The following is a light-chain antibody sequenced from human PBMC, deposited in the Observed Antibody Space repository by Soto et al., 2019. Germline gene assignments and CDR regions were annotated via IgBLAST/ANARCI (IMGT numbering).Light chain of an antibody. CDR2: GNN. V-gene: IGLV1-44*01. J-gene: IGLJ2*01. Sequence: QSVLTQPPSPSGTPGQRVTISCSGSSSNIGSNTVNWYQQLPGTAPKLLIYGNNQRPSGVPDRFSGSKSGTSASLAISGLQSEDEADYYCATWDDSLNAVVFGGGTKVTVL. CDR3: ATWDDSLNAVV. CDR1: SSNIGSNT.